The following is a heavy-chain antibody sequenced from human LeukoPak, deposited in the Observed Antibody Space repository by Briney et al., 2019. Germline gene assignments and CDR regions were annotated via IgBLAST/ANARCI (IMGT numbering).Heavy chain of an antibody. J-gene: IGHJ4*02. Sequence: SETLSLTCTVSGYSISSGYYWGWIRQPPGKGLEWIGSIYRSGSTYYNPSLKSRVTISVDTSKNQFSLELSSVTAADTAVYYCARDQDIVVVPAAPNIFDYWGQGTLVTVSS. CDR3: ARDQDIVVVPAAPNIFDY. CDR1: GYSISSGYY. V-gene: IGHV4-38-2*02. CDR2: IYRSGST. D-gene: IGHD2-2*01.